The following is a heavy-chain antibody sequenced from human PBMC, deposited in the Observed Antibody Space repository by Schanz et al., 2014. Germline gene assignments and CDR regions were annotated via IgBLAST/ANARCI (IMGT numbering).Heavy chain of an antibody. D-gene: IGHD3-22*01. CDR2: INTGSGDT. Sequence: QVHLVQSGAEVKRPGASVKVSCKASEYSFTSYSMHWVRQAPGQRLEWMGWINTGSGDTKYSQNFQGRVTITRDTSASTAYMELSSLRSEDTAVYYCARVHHYDPSGWGYFDYWGQGALVTVSS. J-gene: IGHJ4*02. CDR1: EYSFTSYS. V-gene: IGHV1-3*04. CDR3: ARVHHYDPSGWGYFDY.